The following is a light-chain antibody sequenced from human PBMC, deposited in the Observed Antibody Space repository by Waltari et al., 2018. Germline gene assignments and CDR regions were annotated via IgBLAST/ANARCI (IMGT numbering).Light chain of an antibody. Sequence: DIQMTQSPSTLSASVGDRVTITCRASQSISDWLAWYQQKPGKAPNLLIYRASSLESGVPSRFSGSGSGTEFTLTISSLQPDDFATYYCQEYHTYRMFGQGTKVEIK. V-gene: IGKV1-5*03. CDR3: QEYHTYRM. CDR2: RAS. CDR1: QSISDW. J-gene: IGKJ1*01.